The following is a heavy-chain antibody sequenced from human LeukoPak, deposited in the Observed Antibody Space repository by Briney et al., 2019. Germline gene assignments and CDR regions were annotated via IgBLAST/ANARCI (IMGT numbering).Heavy chain of an antibody. V-gene: IGHV4-59*08. Sequence: SETLSLTCGVYGGSFRSYYWSWIRQPPGKGLEWMGYIYYSGSTNYNPSLKSRVTISVDTSKNQFSLRVSSVTAADTAVYYCARHLNNCGDDCYIFDYWGQGTLVTVSS. CDR3: ARHLNNCGDDCYIFDY. CDR2: IYYSGST. D-gene: IGHD2-21*01. J-gene: IGHJ4*02. CDR1: GGSFRSYY.